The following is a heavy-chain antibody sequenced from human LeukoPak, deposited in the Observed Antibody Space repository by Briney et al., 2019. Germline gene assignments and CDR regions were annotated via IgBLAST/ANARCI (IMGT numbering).Heavy chain of an antibody. D-gene: IGHD3-3*01. Sequence: SVKVSCKAPGDTFSSYAISWVRQAPGQGLEWMGGIIPIFGTANYAQKFQGRVTMTRNTSISTAYMELSSLRSEDTAVYYCARGYYDFWSGYYTVAFDIWGQGTMVTVSS. J-gene: IGHJ3*02. CDR1: GDTFSSYA. CDR2: IIPIFGTA. V-gene: IGHV1-69*05. CDR3: ARGYYDFWSGYYTVAFDI.